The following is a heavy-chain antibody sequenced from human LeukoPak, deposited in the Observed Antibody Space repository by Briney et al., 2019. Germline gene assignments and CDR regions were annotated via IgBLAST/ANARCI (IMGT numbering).Heavy chain of an antibody. D-gene: IGHD2-15*01. Sequence: SQTLSLTCTVSGGSISSGDYYWSWIRQPPGKGLEWIGYIYYSGSTYYNPSLKSRVTISVDRSKNQFSLKLSSVTAADTAVYYCARGLGYCSGGSCSDYWGQGTLVTVSS. V-gene: IGHV4-30-4*01. J-gene: IGHJ4*02. CDR3: ARGLGYCSGGSCSDY. CDR1: GGSISSGDYY. CDR2: IYYSGST.